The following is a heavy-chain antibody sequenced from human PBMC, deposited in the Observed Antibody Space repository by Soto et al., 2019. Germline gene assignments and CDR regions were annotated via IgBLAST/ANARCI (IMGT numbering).Heavy chain of an antibody. CDR1: GFNFSSYA. CDR2: FSGSGGST. CDR3: ATHPNLVPAALSAEYFQH. Sequence: EVQLLESGGGLVHPGGSLRLSCAASGFNFSSYAMSWVRQAPGKGLEWVSAFSGSGGSTYYADSVKGGFTISRDNSKNTLYLQMNSLTAEHTAVYYCATHPNLVPAALSAEYFQHWGQGTLVTVSS. J-gene: IGHJ1*01. V-gene: IGHV3-23*01. D-gene: IGHD2-2*01.